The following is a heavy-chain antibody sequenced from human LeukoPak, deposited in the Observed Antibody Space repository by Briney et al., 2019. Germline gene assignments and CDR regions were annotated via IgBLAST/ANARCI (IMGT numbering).Heavy chain of an antibody. CDR1: GYTFTRYG. CDR2: IGSYNGNT. V-gene: IGHV1-18*01. CDR3: ARAGAEVTSHFDP. Sequence: ASVKVSCKASGYTFTRYGVSWVRQAPGQGLEWVGWIGSYNGNTNYAQRLQDRITVTTDTSTSTAYMELSSLRAEDTAMYYCARAGAEVTSHFDPWGQGTLVTVSS. J-gene: IGHJ5*02. D-gene: IGHD2-21*02.